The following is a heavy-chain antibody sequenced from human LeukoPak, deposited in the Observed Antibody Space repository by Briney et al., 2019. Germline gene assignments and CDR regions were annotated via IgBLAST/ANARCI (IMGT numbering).Heavy chain of an antibody. D-gene: IGHD3-9*01. J-gene: IGHJ5*02. CDR1: GYTFTGYY. CDR3: ARGLEAIFRFDP. V-gene: IGHV1-8*02. CDR2: MNPNSGNT. Sequence: ASVKVSCKASGYTFTGYYMHWVRQAPGQGLEWMGWMNPNSGNTGYAQKFQGRVTMTRNTSISTAYMELSSLRSEDTAVYYCARGLEAIFRFDPWGQGTLVTVSS.